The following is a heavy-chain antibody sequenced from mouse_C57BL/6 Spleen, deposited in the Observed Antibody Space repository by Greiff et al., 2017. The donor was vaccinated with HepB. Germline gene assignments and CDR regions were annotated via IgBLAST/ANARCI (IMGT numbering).Heavy chain of an antibody. CDR1: GFTFSDFY. J-gene: IGHJ2*01. D-gene: IGHD4-1*01. Sequence: EVKLMESGGGLVQSGRSLRLSCATSGFTFSDFYMEWVRQAPGKGLEWIAASRNKANDYTTEFSASVKGRFIVSRDTSQSILYLQMNALRAEDTAIYYCARDAAGTPFDHWRQGTTLTVSS. V-gene: IGHV7-1*01. CDR2: SRNKANDYTT. CDR3: ARDAAGTPFDH.